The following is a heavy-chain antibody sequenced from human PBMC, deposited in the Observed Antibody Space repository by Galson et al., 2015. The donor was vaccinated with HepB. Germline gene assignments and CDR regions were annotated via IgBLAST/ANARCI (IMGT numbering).Heavy chain of an antibody. CDR3: ARARGYSGYDFRRMAFDI. J-gene: IGHJ3*02. Sequence: SLRLSCAASGFTFSSYAMHWVRQAPGKGLEWVAVISYDGSNKYYADSGKGRFTISRDNSKNTLYLQMNSLRAEDTAVYYCARARGYSGYDFRRMAFDIWGQGTMVTVSS. V-gene: IGHV3-30*04. D-gene: IGHD5-12*01. CDR1: GFTFSSYA. CDR2: ISYDGSNK.